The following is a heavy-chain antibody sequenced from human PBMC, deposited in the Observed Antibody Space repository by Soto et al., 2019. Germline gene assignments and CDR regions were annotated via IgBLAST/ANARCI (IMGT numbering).Heavy chain of an antibody. J-gene: IGHJ5*02. CDR2: ISAYNGNT. V-gene: IGHV1-18*01. CDR3: ARDTDYDSSGSDAWFDP. D-gene: IGHD3-22*01. Sequence: ASVKVSCKASGSTFTSYGISWVRQAPGQGLEWMGWISAYNGNTNYAQKLQGRVTMTTDTSTSTAYMELRSLRSDDTAVYYCARDTDYDSSGSDAWFDPWGQGTLVTVSS. CDR1: GSTFTSYG.